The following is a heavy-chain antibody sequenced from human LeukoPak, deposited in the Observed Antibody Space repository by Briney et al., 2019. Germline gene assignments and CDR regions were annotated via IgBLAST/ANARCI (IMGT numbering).Heavy chain of an antibody. CDR2: ISYDGSNK. J-gene: IGHJ4*02. V-gene: IGHV3-30*04. CDR3: ARDKEVTMIVVVITAIDY. Sequence: GGSLRLSCAASGFTFCSYTMHWVRRAPGKGLEWVAVISYDGSNKYYADSVKGRFTISRDNSKNTLYLQMNSLRAEDTAVYYCARDKEVTMIVVVITAIDYWGQGTLVTVSS. CDR1: GFTFCSYT. D-gene: IGHD3-22*01.